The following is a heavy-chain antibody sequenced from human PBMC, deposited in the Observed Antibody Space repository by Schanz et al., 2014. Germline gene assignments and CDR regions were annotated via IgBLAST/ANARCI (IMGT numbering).Heavy chain of an antibody. V-gene: IGHV3-23*04. Sequence: VQLVESGGGVVQFGRSLRLSCVASGFTFSSYSMNWVRQAPGKGLEWVSALSGSGGSTYYADSVKGRFTISRDNSKNTLYLQMNSLRAEDTAVYYCAKQIHYDILTVTRNWGQGTLVTVSS. CDR2: LSGSGGST. CDR3: AKQIHYDILTVTRN. CDR1: GFTFSSYS. D-gene: IGHD3-9*01. J-gene: IGHJ4*02.